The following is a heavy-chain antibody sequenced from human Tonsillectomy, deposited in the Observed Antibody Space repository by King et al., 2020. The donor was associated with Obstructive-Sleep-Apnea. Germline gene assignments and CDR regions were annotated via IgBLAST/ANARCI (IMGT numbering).Heavy chain of an antibody. CDR1: GFTFSTYA. Sequence: QVQLVESGGGVVQPGRSLRLSCAASGFTFSTYAMHWVRQVPGKGLEWVAVISYDGSHKYYADSLKGRFTISRDNSKNTLYLQMNSLRPEDTAVYYWARTAVDPYSSSGYYYYYGMDVWGQGTTVTVSS. CDR2: ISYDGSHK. J-gene: IGHJ6*02. D-gene: IGHD6-13*01. CDR3: ARTAVDPYSSSGYYYYYGMDV. V-gene: IGHV3-30-3*01.